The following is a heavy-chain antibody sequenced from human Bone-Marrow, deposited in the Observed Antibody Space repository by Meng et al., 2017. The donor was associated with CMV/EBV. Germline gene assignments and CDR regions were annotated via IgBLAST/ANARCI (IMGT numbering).Heavy chain of an antibody. J-gene: IGHJ4*02. D-gene: IGHD1-20*01. V-gene: IGHV3-30*02. CDR1: GFTFSSYG. CDR2: IRYDGSNK. Sequence: GESLKISCAASGFTFSSYGMHWVRQAPGKGLEWVAFIRYDGSNKYYADSVKGRFTISRDNSKNTLYLQMNSLRAEDTAVYYCAKMVTGTTGGGDYWGQGTLVTVSS. CDR3: AKMVTGTTGGGDY.